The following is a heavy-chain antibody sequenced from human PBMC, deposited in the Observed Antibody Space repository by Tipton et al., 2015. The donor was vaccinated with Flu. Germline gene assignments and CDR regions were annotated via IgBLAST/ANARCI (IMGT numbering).Heavy chain of an antibody. J-gene: IGHJ4*02. Sequence: TLSLTCTVSSGSIRSTNYFCAWIRQPPGKRLELIGSIYPSGTTYFNPSLKSRVTISVDTSKNHLSLRLSFVTAADTAVYFCARLSYYDVDLKNFYFDYWGQGALVTVSS. D-gene: IGHD3-10*02. CDR2: IYPSGTT. V-gene: IGHV4-39*02. CDR3: ARLSYYDVDLKNFYFDY. CDR1: SGSIRSTNYF.